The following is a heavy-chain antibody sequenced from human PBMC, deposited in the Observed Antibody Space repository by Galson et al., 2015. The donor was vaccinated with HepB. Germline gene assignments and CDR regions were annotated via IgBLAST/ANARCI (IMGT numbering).Heavy chain of an antibody. D-gene: IGHD3-22*01. CDR3: ANGSGGITMIVVGAFDI. CDR1: GFTFSSYA. J-gene: IGHJ3*02. V-gene: IGHV3-23*01. CDR2: ISGSGGST. Sequence: SLRLSCAASGFTFSSYAMSWVRQAPGKGLEWVSAISGSGGSTYYADSVKGRFTISRDNSKNTLYLQMNSLRAEDTAVYYCANGSGGITMIVVGAFDIWGQGTMVTVSS.